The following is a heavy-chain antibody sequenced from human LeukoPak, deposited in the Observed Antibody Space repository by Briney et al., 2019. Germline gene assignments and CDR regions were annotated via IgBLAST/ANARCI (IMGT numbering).Heavy chain of an antibody. J-gene: IGHJ5*02. V-gene: IGHV1-2*02. CDR2: INPNSGDT. D-gene: IGHD6-13*01. Sequence: ASVKVSCKASGYTFTSYGISWVRQAPGQGLEWMGWINPNSGDTNYAQKFQGRVTMTRDTSIRTAYMDLSSLRSDDTAMYYCARMWSTATSGWNWFDPWGQGTLVTVSS. CDR3: ARMWSTATSGWNWFDP. CDR1: GYTFTSYG.